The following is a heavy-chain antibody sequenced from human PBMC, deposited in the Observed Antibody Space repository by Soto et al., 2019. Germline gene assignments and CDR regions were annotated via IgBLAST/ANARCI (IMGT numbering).Heavy chain of an antibody. CDR2: ISSNGGST. D-gene: IGHD1-20*01. V-gene: IGHV3-64D*06. CDR3: VPYKNRLTPWFDP. CDR1: GFTFSSYA. J-gene: IGHJ5*02. Sequence: HPGGSLRLSCSASGFTFSSYAMHWVRQAPGKGLEYVSAISSNGGSTYYADSVKGRFTISRDNSKNTLYLQMSSLRAEDTAVYYCVPYKNRLTPWFDPWGQGTLVTVSS.